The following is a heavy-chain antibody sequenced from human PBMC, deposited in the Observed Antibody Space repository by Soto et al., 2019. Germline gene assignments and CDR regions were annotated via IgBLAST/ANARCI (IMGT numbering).Heavy chain of an antibody. V-gene: IGHV3-23*01. CDR1: GVPFSSYA. D-gene: IGHD6-13*01. J-gene: IGHJ4*02. Sequence: GGPLRLSCASSGVPFSSYAMRWVRPVPGKGLEWVSAISGSGGSTYYADSVKGRFTISRDNSKNTLYLQMNSLRAEDTAVYYCAKAPYSSSWSTDYWGQGTLVTVSS. CDR2: ISGSGGST. CDR3: AKAPYSSSWSTDY.